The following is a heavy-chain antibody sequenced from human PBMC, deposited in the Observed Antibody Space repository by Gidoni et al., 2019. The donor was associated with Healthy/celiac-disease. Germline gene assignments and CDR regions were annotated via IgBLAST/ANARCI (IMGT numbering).Heavy chain of an antibody. V-gene: IGHV3-9*01. CDR1: EFTFDDYA. J-gene: IGHJ6*02. CDR2: ISWNSGSI. CDR3: AKDSRALASGMDV. Sequence: VQLVESGGGLVQPGRSLRLSCAASEFTFDDYAMHWVRQAPGKGLEWVSGISWNSGSIGYADSVKGRFTISRDNAKNSLYLQMNSLRAEDTALYYCAKDSRALASGMDVWGQGTTVTVSS.